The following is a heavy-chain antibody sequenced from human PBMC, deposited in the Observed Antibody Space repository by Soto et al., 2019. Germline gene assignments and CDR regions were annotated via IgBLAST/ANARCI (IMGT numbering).Heavy chain of an antibody. Sequence: GGSLRLSCAASGFTFSSYEMNWVRQAPGKGLEWVSYISSSGSTIYYADSVKGRFTISRDNAKNSLYLQMNSLRAEDTAVYYCARAGATSGAFDIWGQGTMVTVS. CDR3: ARAGATSGAFDI. J-gene: IGHJ3*02. D-gene: IGHD1-26*01. CDR1: GFTFSSYE. V-gene: IGHV3-48*03. CDR2: ISSSGSTI.